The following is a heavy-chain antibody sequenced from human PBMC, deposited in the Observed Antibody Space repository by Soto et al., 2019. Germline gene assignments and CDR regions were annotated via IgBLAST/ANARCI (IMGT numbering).Heavy chain of an antibody. CDR1: GGSFSGYY. Sequence: ASEALSLTCAVYGGSFSGYYWSWIRQPPGKGLEWIGEINDSGSTNYNPSLKSRVTISEDTPKKQFSLKLSSVTAADTAVYYCARGVLRAAQWPKAGVYYYGMDFWGQGTTVTVSS. V-gene: IGHV4-34*01. CDR2: INDSGST. J-gene: IGHJ6*02. CDR3: ARGVLRAAQWPKAGVYYYGMDF. D-gene: IGHD6-19*01.